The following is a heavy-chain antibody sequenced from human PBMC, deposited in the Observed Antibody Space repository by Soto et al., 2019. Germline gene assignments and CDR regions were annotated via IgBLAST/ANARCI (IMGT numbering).Heavy chain of an antibody. Sequence: GGSLRLSCAASGFTFSSYSMNWVRQAPGKGLEWVSSISSSSSYIYYADSVKGRFTISRDNAKNSLYLQMNSLRAEDTAVYYCARWGLPAAIDYWGQGTLVTVSS. D-gene: IGHD2-2*01. J-gene: IGHJ4*02. CDR2: ISSSSSYI. CDR1: GFTFSSYS. CDR3: ARWGLPAAIDY. V-gene: IGHV3-21*01.